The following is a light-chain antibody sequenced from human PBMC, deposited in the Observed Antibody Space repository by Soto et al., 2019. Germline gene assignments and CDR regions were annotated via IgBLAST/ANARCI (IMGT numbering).Light chain of an antibody. CDR1: SSDVGNYKV. V-gene: IGLV2-14*01. CDR2: EVS. J-gene: IGLJ2*01. Sequence: QSVLTQPASVSGSPGQSITISCTGTSSDVGNYKVVSWYQQHPGKVPKLLIYEVSNRPSGISNRFSGSKSGNTASLTISGLQAEDEADYSCSAFTITNTVVFGGGTKVTVL. CDR3: SAFTITNTVV.